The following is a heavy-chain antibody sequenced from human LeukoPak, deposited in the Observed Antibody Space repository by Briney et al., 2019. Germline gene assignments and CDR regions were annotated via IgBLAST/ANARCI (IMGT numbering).Heavy chain of an antibody. V-gene: IGHV3-53*01. D-gene: IGHD6-19*01. J-gene: IGHJ4*02. CDR1: GLTVSSNY. Sequence: GGFLRLSCAAAGLTVSSNYMSWVRHPAGKGLEWVSVLYSGGATFYEDSVKGRFTISRDTSKNTLYLQMNDRRADDTAVYYCTKLKGWYGEGFFDYWGQGTLVTVSS. CDR3: TKLKGWYGEGFFDY. CDR2: LYSGGAT.